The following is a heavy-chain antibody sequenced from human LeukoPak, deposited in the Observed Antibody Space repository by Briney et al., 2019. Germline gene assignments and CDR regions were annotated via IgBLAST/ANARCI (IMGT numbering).Heavy chain of an antibody. Sequence: GGSLRLSCAASGFTFSNYAMSWVRQAPGKGLEWVSAISSSGGGTYYADSVKGRLTISRDNSKNTLYLQMNSLRAEDTAVYYCAREITTNGGRYFDYWGQGTLVTVSS. V-gene: IGHV3-23*01. CDR3: AREITTNGGRYFDY. D-gene: IGHD7-27*01. CDR1: GFTFSNYA. J-gene: IGHJ4*02. CDR2: ISSSGGGT.